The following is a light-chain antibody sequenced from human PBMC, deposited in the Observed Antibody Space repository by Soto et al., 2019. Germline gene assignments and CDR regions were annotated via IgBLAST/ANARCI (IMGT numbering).Light chain of an antibody. CDR3: QQSYSTPRT. CDR2: AAS. CDR1: QSMSNY. J-gene: IGKJ1*01. Sequence: DIQMTHSPSSLSASVGDRVTITCRASQSMSNYLNWYQQKPGKAPKLLMYAASSLQSGVPSRFGGIGSGTDFTLTISSLQPEDFATYYCQQSYSTPRTFGQVTKVEIK. V-gene: IGKV1-39*01.